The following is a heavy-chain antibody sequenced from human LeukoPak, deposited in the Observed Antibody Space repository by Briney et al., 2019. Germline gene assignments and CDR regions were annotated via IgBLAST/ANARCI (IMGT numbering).Heavy chain of an antibody. D-gene: IGHD2-2*02. J-gene: IGHJ6*03. CDR2: IYYSGST. CDR1: GGAISRYY. Sequence: SETLSLTCSVSGGAISRYYWSWIRQPPGKGLEWIGYIYYSGSTNYNPSLKSRVTISVDTSKNQFSLKLSSVTAADTAVYYCASGAYTYYYMDVWGKGTTVTISS. V-gene: IGHV4-59*01. CDR3: ASGAYTYYYMDV.